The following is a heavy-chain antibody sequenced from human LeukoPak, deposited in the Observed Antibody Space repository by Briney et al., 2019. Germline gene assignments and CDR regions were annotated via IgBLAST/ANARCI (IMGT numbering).Heavy chain of an antibody. D-gene: IGHD3-22*01. CDR1: GFTFDDYA. CDR2: ISWNSGSI. Sequence: PGRSLRLSCAASGFTFDDYAMHWVRQAPGKGLEWVSGISWNSGSIGYADSVKGRFTISRDNAKNSLYLQMNSLRAEDTALYYCAKEHSTDYYDSSGYYGFDYWGQGTLVTVSS. CDR3: AKEHSTDYYDSSGYYGFDY. J-gene: IGHJ4*02. V-gene: IGHV3-9*01.